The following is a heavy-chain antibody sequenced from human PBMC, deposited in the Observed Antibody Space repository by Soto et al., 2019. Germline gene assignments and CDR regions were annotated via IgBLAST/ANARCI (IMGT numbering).Heavy chain of an antibody. CDR3: AREPLTGTTYYYYYGMDV. D-gene: IGHD1-20*01. Sequence: SDTLSLTCAVYGGSFSGYYWSWIRQPPGKGLEWIGEITHSGSTNYNPSPKSRLTISVDTSKNQFSLKLSSVTAADTAVYYCAREPLTGTTYYYYYGMDVWGQGTTVT. CDR1: GGSFSGYY. J-gene: IGHJ6*02. V-gene: IGHV4-34*01. CDR2: ITHSGST.